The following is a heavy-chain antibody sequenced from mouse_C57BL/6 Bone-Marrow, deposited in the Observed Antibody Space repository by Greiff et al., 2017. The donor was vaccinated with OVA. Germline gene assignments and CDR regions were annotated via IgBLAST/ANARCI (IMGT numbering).Heavy chain of an antibody. CDR1: GFNIKDDY. Sequence: VQLQQSGAELVRPGASVKLSCTASGFNIKDDYMHWVKQRPEQGLEWIGWIDPENGDTEYASKFQGKATITADTSSNPAYLQLSSLTSEDTAVYYCTPTGPYYWGQGTTLTVSS. V-gene: IGHV14-4*01. CDR2: IDPENGDT. D-gene: IGHD4-1*02. J-gene: IGHJ2*01. CDR3: TPTGPYY.